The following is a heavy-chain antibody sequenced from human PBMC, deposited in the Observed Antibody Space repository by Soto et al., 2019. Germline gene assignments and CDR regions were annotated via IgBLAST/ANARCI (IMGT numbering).Heavy chain of an antibody. CDR2: ISYDGSNK. CDR1: GFTFSSYA. D-gene: IGHD3-22*01. CDR3: ASSYYYDSSGRSYFDY. J-gene: IGHJ4*02. Sequence: VGSLRLSCAASGFTFSSYAMHWVRQAPGKGLEWVAVISYDGSNKYYADSVKGRFTISRDNSKNTLYLQMNSLRAEDTAVYYCASSYYYDSSGRSYFDYWGQGTLVTV. V-gene: IGHV3-30-3*01.